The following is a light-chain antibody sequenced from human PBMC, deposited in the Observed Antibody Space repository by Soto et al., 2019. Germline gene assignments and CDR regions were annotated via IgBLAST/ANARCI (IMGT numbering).Light chain of an antibody. CDR3: RSYTSSSTA. V-gene: IGLV2-14*01. Sequence: QSVLTQPASVSGSPGQSITISCTGTSSDVGGYNYVSWYQQHPGKAPKLMIYDVSNRPSGVSNRFSGSKSGNTASLTISGLQAEDEADYYCRSYTSSSTAFGTGTKVTVL. CDR2: DVS. CDR1: SSDVGGYNY. J-gene: IGLJ1*01.